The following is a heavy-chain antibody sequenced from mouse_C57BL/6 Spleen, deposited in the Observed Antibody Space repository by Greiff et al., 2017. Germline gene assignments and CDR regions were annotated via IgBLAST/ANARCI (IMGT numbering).Heavy chain of an antibody. CDR3: ARGRVTFYVDY. J-gene: IGHJ2*01. D-gene: IGHD2-13*01. CDR2: IYPGDGDT. V-gene: IGHV1-80*01. Sequence: QVQLQQSGAELVKPGASVKISCKASGYAFSSYWMNWVKQRPGKGLEWIGQIYPGDGDTNYNGKFKGKATLTADKSSRTAYMQPSSLTSEDSAVYFCARGRVTFYVDYWGQGTTLTVSS. CDR1: GYAFSSYW.